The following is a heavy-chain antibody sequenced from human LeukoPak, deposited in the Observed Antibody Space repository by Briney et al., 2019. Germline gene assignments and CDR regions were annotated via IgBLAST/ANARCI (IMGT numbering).Heavy chain of an antibody. CDR2: IYSGGST. CDR3: ASWARGPYSSGWYPNTLDY. J-gene: IGHJ4*02. Sequence: PGGSLRLSCAASGFTVSSNYMSWVRQAPGKGLEWVSVIYSGGSTYYADSVRGRFTISRDNSKNTLYLQMNSLRAEDTAVYYCASWARGPYSSGWYPNTLDYWGQGTLVMVSS. D-gene: IGHD6-19*01. CDR1: GFTVSSNY. V-gene: IGHV3-66*01.